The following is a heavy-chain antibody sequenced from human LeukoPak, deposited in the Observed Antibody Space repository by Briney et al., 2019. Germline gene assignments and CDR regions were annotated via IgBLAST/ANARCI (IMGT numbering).Heavy chain of an antibody. J-gene: IGHJ6*02. Sequence: PGGSLRLSCAASGFTFRSYSMHWVRQAPGKGLEWVSYIISTSSTIYYADSVKGRFTISRDNAKNSLYLQMNSLRAEDTAVYYCASQDYYYGMDVWGQGTTVTVSS. V-gene: IGHV3-48*04. CDR3: ASQDYYYGMDV. CDR1: GFTFRSYS. CDR2: IISTSSTI.